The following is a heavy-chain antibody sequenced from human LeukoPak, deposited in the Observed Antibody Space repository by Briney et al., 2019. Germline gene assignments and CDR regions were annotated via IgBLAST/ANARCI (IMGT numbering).Heavy chain of an antibody. CDR1: GGSFSGYY. V-gene: IGHV4-34*01. D-gene: IGHD3-3*01. Sequence: SETLSLTCAVYGGSFSGYYWSWIRQPPGKGLEWIGEINHSGSTNYNPSLKSRVTISVDTSKNQFSLKLSSVTAADTAVYYCARPHPDTIFRMDVWGQGTTVTVSS. CDR2: INHSGST. J-gene: IGHJ6*02. CDR3: ARPHPDTIFRMDV.